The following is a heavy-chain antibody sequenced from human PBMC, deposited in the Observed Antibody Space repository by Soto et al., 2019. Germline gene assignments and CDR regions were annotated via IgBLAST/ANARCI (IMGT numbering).Heavy chain of an antibody. V-gene: IGHV3-48*02. CDR1: GFTFRSYS. J-gene: IGHJ6*02. CDR2: ISSSNRNI. Sequence: EVQLVESGGGLKQPGGSLRLSCAASGFTFRSYSMNWVRQAPGKGLEWVSYISSSNRNINYADSVKGRFIISRDNAKNSLYLQMHSLRDEDTXVYYCAREGWPLLQTGMDVWGQGTTVTVSS. D-gene: IGHD2-15*01. CDR3: AREGWPLLQTGMDV.